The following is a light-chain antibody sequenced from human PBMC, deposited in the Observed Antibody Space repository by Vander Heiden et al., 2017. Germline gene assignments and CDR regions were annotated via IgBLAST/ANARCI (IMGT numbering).Light chain of an antibody. Sequence: QSVLTPPPSASGTPGQRVTISSTGSSSRIGSYPVIGYQQFAGTDPKLLIYSKHMRPSGVPERISGSKSGTSATLAISGRKSEDEADYFCVAWDDSTNGSVFGTGTKVTVL. CDR2: SKH. CDR3: VAWDDSTNGSV. CDR1: SSRIGSYP. V-gene: IGLV1-44*01. J-gene: IGLJ1*01.